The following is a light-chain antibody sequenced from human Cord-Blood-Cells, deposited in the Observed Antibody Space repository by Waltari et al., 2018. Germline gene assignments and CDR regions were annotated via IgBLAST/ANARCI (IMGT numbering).Light chain of an antibody. CDR2: VGS. CDR1: SSVVGSYNL. Sequence: QSALTQPASVSGSPGQSITISCTGTSSVVGSYNLVSWYQQHPGKAPKLIIYVGSKRPSGVSNRFSGSKSGNTASLTISGLQADDEADYYCCSYAGSSTWVFGGGTKLTVL. CDR3: CSYAGSSTWV. V-gene: IGLV2-23*01. J-gene: IGLJ3*02.